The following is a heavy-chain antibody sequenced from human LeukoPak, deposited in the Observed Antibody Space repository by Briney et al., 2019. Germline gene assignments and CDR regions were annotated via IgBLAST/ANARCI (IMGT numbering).Heavy chain of an antibody. Sequence: SVKVSCKASGGTFSSYAISWVRQAPGQGLEWMGGILPIFGTANYAQEFQGRVTITADESTSTAYMALNSERSEDTGVYYCARERGAARLSLGWFDPWRQPTLLSVCS. CDR1: GGTFSSYA. CDR3: ARERGAARLSLGWFDP. J-gene: IGHJ5*02. D-gene: IGHD6-6*01. CDR2: ILPIFGTA. V-gene: IGHV1-69*01.